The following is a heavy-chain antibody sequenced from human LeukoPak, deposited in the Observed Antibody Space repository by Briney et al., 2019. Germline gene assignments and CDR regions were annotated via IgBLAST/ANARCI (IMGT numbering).Heavy chain of an antibody. CDR2: IIPIFGTA. J-gene: IGHJ4*02. CDR1: GGTFSSYA. V-gene: IGHV1-69*13. D-gene: IGHD3-3*01. CDR3: ARESGDFWSGYYGANFDY. Sequence: ASVKVSCKASGGTFSSYAISWVRQAPGQGLEWMGGIIPIFGTANYAQKFQGRVTITADESSSTAYMELSSLRSEDTAVYYCARESGDFWSGYYGANFDYWGQGTLVTVSS.